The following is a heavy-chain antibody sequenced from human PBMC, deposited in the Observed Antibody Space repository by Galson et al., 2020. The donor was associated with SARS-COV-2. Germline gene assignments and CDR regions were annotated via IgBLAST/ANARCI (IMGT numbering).Heavy chain of an antibody. V-gene: IGHV4-61*09. CDR2: IYTSGST. CDR1: GGTISSNNYY. Sequence: SETLSLTCTVSGGTISSNNYYWSWIRQPAGKGQEWIGHIYTSGSTNYNPSLRSRVTISVDTSKSQFSLKLTSVTAADTAVYYCARGGSGSYYTWFDPWGQGTLVTVSS. CDR3: ARGGSGSYYTWFDP. D-gene: IGHD1-26*01. J-gene: IGHJ5*02.